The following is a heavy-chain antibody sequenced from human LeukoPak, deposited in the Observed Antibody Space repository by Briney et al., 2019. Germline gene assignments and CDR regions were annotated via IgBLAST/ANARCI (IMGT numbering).Heavy chain of an antibody. CDR1: GGTFSSYA. Sequence: GSSVKVSCKASGGTFSSYAISWVRQAPGQGLEWMGRIIPIFGMANYAQKFQGRVTITADKSTSTAYMELSSLRSEDTAVYYCAGGSGSYYMYYFDYWGQGTLVTVSS. CDR2: IIPIFGMA. D-gene: IGHD3-10*01. J-gene: IGHJ4*02. V-gene: IGHV1-69*04. CDR3: AGGSGSYYMYYFDY.